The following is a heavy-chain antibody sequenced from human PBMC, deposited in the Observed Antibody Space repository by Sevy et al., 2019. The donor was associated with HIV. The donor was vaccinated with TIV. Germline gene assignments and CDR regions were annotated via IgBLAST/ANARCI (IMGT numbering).Heavy chain of an antibody. CDR3: ARDSAGYSSGWYYYYGMDV. CDR2: IGTAGDT. Sequence: GGSLRLSCAASVFTFSSYDMHWVRQATGKGLEWVSAIGTAGDTYYPGSVKGRFTISRENAKNSLYLQMNSLRAGDTAVYYCARDSAGYSSGWYYYYGMDVWGQGTTVTVSS. V-gene: IGHV3-13*01. D-gene: IGHD6-19*01. J-gene: IGHJ6*02. CDR1: VFTFSSYD.